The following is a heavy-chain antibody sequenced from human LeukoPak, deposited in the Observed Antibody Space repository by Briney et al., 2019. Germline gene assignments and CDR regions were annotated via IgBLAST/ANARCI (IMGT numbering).Heavy chain of an antibody. CDR1: AFAFGPYW. V-gene: IGHV3-7*05. Sequence: PGRSLRLSCPASAFAFGPYWMTWARHAPGQGLDWLPHIKQDGRAEHYLDSVKGRFAISRDNSKDTLHPQMNSLRAEDTAVYYCANLMYYDFWSGYYTGFGYYYGMDVWGQGTTVTVSS. CDR3: ANLMYYDFWSGYYTGFGYYYGMDV. D-gene: IGHD3-3*01. CDR2: IKQDGRAE. J-gene: IGHJ6*02.